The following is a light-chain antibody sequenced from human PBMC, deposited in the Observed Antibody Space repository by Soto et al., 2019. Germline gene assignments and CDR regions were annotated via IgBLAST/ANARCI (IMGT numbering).Light chain of an antibody. CDR3: LQYHYWPWT. V-gene: IGKV3-20*01. Sequence: EIVLTQSPGTLSLSPGERVTLSCRASQSVPSNYLAWYQHKPGQAPRLLIYGASSRATGIPDRFSGSGSGTDFTLTISSLQSEDLGVYYCLQYHYWPWTFGQGTKVDI. CDR2: GAS. J-gene: IGKJ1*01. CDR1: QSVPSNY.